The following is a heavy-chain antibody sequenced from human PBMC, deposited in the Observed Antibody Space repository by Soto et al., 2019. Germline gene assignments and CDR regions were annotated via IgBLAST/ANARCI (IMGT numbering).Heavy chain of an antibody. CDR2: ISYDGSNK. CDR1: GFTFSSYA. D-gene: IGHD3-3*01. CDR3: VWSTSQLWYFDY. V-gene: IGHV3-30-3*01. J-gene: IGHJ4*02. Sequence: GGSLRLSCAASGFTFSSYAMHWVRQAPGKGLEWVAVISYDGSNKYYADSVKGRFTISRDNSKNTLYLQMNSLRAEDTAVYYCVWSTSQLWYFDYWGLGTLVTVSS.